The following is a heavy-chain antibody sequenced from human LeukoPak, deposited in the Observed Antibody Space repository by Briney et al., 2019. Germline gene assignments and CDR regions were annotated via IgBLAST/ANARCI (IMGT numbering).Heavy chain of an antibody. Sequence: QPGGSLRLPCAASGFTFSSYGMQWVRQAPGKGLEWVALIWYDGSNDYYGDSVKGRFTISRDNSKNTLYLQMNSLRAEDTAVYFCARFPTYGYTTTWYFDYWGQGTLVTVSS. D-gene: IGHD6-13*01. CDR1: GFTFSSYG. J-gene: IGHJ4*02. V-gene: IGHV3-33*01. CDR3: ARFPTYGYTTTWYFDY. CDR2: IWYDGSND.